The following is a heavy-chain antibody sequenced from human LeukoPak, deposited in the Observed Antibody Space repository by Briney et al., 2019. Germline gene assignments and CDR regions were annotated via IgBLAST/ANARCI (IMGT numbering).Heavy chain of an antibody. V-gene: IGHV4-34*01. Sequence: SETLSLTCAVYGGSFSGYYWSWIRQPPGKGLEWIGEINHSGSTNYNPSLKSRVTISVDTSENQFSLKLSSVTAADTAVYYCARALATYWGQGTLVTVSS. D-gene: IGHD5-12*01. CDR1: GGSFSGYY. CDR3: ARALATY. J-gene: IGHJ4*02. CDR2: INHSGST.